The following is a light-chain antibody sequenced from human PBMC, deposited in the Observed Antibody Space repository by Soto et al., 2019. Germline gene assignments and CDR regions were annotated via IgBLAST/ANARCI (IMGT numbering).Light chain of an antibody. J-gene: IGKJ1*01. CDR3: QQFWT. CDR2: KAS. Sequence: DIQMTQSPSTLSASVGDRVTITCRASQSNSSWLAWYQQKPGKAPKLLIYKASSLESGVPSRFSGSGSGTEFTLTISSLQPDDFATYYCQQFWTFGQGTKVDIK. CDR1: QSNSSW. V-gene: IGKV1-5*03.